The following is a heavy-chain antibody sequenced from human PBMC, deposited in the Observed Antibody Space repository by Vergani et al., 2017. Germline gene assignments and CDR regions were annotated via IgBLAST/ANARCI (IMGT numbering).Heavy chain of an antibody. Sequence: QVQLQESGPGLVKPSQTLSLTCTVPGASINNDFYYLHWIRQPAGKGLEWIGRIYVSGITDYNSSLQSRVSMSVDTSKNQFSLPLTSVTAADTAVYYCSRQNPYGSAHVDFWGRGVLVTVSA. D-gene: IGHD3-10*01. CDR2: IYVSGIT. V-gene: IGHV4-61*02. J-gene: IGHJ4*02. CDR3: SRQNPYGSAHVDF. CDR1: GASINNDFYY.